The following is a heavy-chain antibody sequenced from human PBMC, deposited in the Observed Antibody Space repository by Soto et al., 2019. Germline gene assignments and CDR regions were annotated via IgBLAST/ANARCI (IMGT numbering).Heavy chain of an antibody. CDR3: ARGLKYYDFWSGYYPLDV. V-gene: IGHV3-66*01. Sequence: GGSLRLSCAASGFTVSSNYMSWVRQAPGKGLEWVSVIYSGGSTYYADSVKGRFTISRDNSKNTLYLQMNSLRAEDTAVYYCARGLKYYDFWSGYYPLDVWGKGTTVTVSS. D-gene: IGHD3-3*01. CDR1: GFTVSSNY. J-gene: IGHJ6*04. CDR2: IYSGGST.